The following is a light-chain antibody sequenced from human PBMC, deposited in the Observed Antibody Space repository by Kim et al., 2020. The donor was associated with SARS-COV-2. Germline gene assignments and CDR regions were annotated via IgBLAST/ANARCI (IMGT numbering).Light chain of an antibody. CDR1: NIGSKS. CDR3: QVWDSSSDHRGVV. CDR2: YDS. Sequence: SYELTQPPSVSVAPGKTARITCGGNNIGSKSVHWYQQKPGQAPVLVIYYDSDRPSGIPERFSGSNSGNTATLTISRVEAGEEADYYCQVWDSSSDHRGVVFGGGTQLTVL. J-gene: IGLJ2*01. V-gene: IGLV3-21*04.